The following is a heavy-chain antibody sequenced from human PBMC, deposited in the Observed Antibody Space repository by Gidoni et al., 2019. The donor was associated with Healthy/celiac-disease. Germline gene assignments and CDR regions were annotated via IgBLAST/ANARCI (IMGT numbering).Heavy chain of an antibody. J-gene: IGHJ4*02. CDR1: GFPFSGYA. CDR3: AKGYYDFWSGYYADDY. CDR2: ISGSGGST. D-gene: IGHD3-3*01. Sequence: EVQLLESGGGLVQPGGSLRLSCSASGFPFSGYAMSWVRQAPGTGLEGVSAISGSGGSTYYADSVKGRFTISRDNSKNTLYLQMNSLRAEDTAVYYCAKGYYDFWSGYYADDYWGQGTLVTVSS. V-gene: IGHV3-23*01.